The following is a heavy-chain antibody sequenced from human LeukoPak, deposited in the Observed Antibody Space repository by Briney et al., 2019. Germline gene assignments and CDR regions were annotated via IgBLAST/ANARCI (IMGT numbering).Heavy chain of an antibody. CDR1: GGSFSGYY. V-gene: IGHV4-34*01. CDR2: INHSGST. CDR3: AREHVWGSYRSNWFDP. D-gene: IGHD3-16*02. J-gene: IGHJ5*02. Sequence: TSETLSLTCAVYGGSFSGYYWSWIRQPPGKGLEWIGEINHSGSTNYNPSLKSRVTISVDTSKNQFSLKLSSVTAADTAVYYCAREHVWGSYRSNWFDPWGQGTLVTVSS.